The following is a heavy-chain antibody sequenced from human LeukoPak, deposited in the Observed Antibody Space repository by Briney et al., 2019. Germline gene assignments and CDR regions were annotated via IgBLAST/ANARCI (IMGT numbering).Heavy chain of an antibody. V-gene: IGHV4-30-2*01. CDR2: IYHSGST. J-gene: IGHJ2*01. D-gene: IGHD5-24*01. Sequence: SVTLFLTCTVSGGSISSYSWSWIRQPPGKGLEWIGYIYHSGSTYYNPSLKSRVTISVDRSKNQFSLKLSSVTAADTAVYYCARGIPFVEMATISPWYFDLWGRGTLVTVSS. CDR1: GGSISSYS. CDR3: ARGIPFVEMATISPWYFDL.